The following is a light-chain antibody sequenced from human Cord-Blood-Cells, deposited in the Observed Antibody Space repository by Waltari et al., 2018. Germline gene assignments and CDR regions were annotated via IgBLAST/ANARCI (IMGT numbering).Light chain of an antibody. Sequence: EIVLTQSPATLSLSPGERATLSCRASQSVSSYLAWYQQKPGQAPRPLIYDASNRATGIPARFSGSGSGTDFTRTISSLEPEDFAVYYCQQRSNWYTFGQGTKLEIK. CDR2: DAS. CDR1: QSVSSY. J-gene: IGKJ2*01. CDR3: QQRSNWYT. V-gene: IGKV3-11*01.